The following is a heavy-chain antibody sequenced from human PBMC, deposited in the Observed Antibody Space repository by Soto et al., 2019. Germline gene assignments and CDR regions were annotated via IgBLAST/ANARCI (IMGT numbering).Heavy chain of an antibody. CDR3: ARVREYSMSPASFDY. V-gene: IGHV1-18*04. CDR2: ISPYNGNT. D-gene: IGHD6-6*01. J-gene: IGHJ4*02. CDR1: GYTFTSYG. Sequence: GASVKVSCKASGYTFTSYGISWVRQAPGQGLEWMGWISPYNGNTNYAQKLQGRVTMTTDTSTSTAYMELRSLTSDDTAVYYCARVREYSMSPASFDYWGQGTRVTVSS.